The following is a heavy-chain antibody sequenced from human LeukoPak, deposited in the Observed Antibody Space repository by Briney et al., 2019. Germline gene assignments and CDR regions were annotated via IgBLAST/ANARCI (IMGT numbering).Heavy chain of an antibody. CDR3: ARDLRYFDWSPFDY. V-gene: IGHV3-48*03. CDR1: GFTFSSYE. CDR2: ISSSGSTI. D-gene: IGHD3-9*01. J-gene: IGHJ4*02. Sequence: PGGSLRLSCAASGFTFSSYEMNWVRQAPGKGLEWVSYISSSGSTIYYADSVKGRFTISRDNAKNSLYLQMNSLRAEDTAVYYRARDLRYFDWSPFDYWGQGTLVTVSS.